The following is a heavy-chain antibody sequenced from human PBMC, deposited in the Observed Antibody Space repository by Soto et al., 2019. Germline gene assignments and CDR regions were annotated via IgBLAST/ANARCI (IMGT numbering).Heavy chain of an antibody. D-gene: IGHD3-9*01. V-gene: IGHV3-23*01. J-gene: IGHJ4*02. CDR1: GLTFSSYA. Sequence: EVQLLESGGGLEKPGRSLRLSCAASGLTFSSYAITWVRQSPGKGLEWVSGISRRVNSTYSADSVRGRFTISRDNSKNTLYLQMNSLRAEDTAVYYCAKDAKILDWLPTSYYFDFWGQGTLVTVSS. CDR3: AKDAKILDWLPTSYYFDF. CDR2: ISRRVNST.